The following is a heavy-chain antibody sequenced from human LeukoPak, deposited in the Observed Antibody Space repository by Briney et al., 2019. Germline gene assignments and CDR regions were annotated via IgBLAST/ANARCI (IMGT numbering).Heavy chain of an antibody. V-gene: IGHV3-48*03. J-gene: IGHJ4*02. CDR2: INHSGSTT. Sequence: PGGSLRLSCAASGFSFSSYEMNWVRQAPGKGLEWLSYINHSGSTTYYAASVKGQFTISRDNAKNSLYLQMNSLRAEDTAVYYCARDEREPVARIPFVDYWGQGTLATVSS. CDR1: GFSFSSYE. CDR3: ARDEREPVARIPFVDY. D-gene: IGHD6-19*01.